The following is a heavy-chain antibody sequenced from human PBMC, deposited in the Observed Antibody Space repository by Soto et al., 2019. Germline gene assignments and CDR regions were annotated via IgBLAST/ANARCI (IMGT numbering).Heavy chain of an antibody. CDR2: ISSSSSYI. Sequence: GGSLRLSCAASGFTFSSYSMNWVRQAPGKGLEWVSSISSSSSYIYYADSVKGRFTISRDNAKNSLYLQMDSLRAEDTAVYYCARDRPAIFGVVIISWFDPWGQGTLLTVSS. CDR1: GFTFSSYS. V-gene: IGHV3-21*01. J-gene: IGHJ5*02. CDR3: ARDRPAIFGVVIISWFDP. D-gene: IGHD3-3*01.